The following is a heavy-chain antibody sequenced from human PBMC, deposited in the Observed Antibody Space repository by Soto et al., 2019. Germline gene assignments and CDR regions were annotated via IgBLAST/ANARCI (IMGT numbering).Heavy chain of an antibody. CDR3: ANDILRWCCGGSCPVDY. V-gene: IGHV3-9*01. D-gene: IGHD2-15*01. J-gene: IGHJ4*02. Sequence: EVQLVESGGGLVQPGRSLRLSCAASGFTFDDYAMHWVRQAPGKGLEWVSGISWNSGSIGYADSVKGRFTISRDNAKNSLYLQMNSLRAEDTALYYCANDILRWCCGGSCPVDYWGQGTLVTVSS. CDR1: GFTFDDYA. CDR2: ISWNSGSI.